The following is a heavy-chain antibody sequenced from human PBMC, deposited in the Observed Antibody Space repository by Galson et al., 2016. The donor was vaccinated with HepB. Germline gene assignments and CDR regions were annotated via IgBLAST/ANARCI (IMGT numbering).Heavy chain of an antibody. CDR2: ISGSGGST. CDR3: AKAWDSSGYYWNWYFDL. CDR1: GFTFSSYA. D-gene: IGHD3-22*01. J-gene: IGHJ2*01. V-gene: IGHV3-23*01. Sequence: SLRLSCAASGFTFSSYAMSWVRQAPGKGLEWVSGISGSGGSTYYADSVKGRFTISRDNSKNTLYLQMNSLRAEDTAVYYCAKAWDSSGYYWNWYFDLWGRGTLVTVSS.